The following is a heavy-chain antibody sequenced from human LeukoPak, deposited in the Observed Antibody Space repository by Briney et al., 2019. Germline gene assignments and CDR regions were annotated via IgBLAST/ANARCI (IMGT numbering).Heavy chain of an antibody. CDR2: IRAYKSNT. J-gene: IGHJ4*02. Sequence: ATVRVSCTASGYTFTSYSISWVRQTLGQGTEWMGWIRAYKSNTNHAQKLQGRVTMTTDTSTSTAYMKLRSLRSDDTAVYCCARMVTMIVVGQTCFDYWGQGTLVTVSS. CDR1: GYTFTSYS. D-gene: IGHD3-22*01. V-gene: IGHV1-18*01. CDR3: ARMVTMIVVGQTCFDY.